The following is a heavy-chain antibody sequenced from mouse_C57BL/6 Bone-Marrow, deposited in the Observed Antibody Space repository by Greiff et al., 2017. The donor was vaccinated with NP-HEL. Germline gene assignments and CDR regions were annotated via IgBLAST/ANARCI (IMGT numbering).Heavy chain of an antibody. Sequence: VQLQQSGAELVRPGASVKLSCTASGFNIKDDYMHWVKQRPEQGLEWIGWIDPANGDTEYASKFQGKATITADTSSNTAYLQLSSLTSEDTAVYYCTTYAGSSPAWFAYWGQGTLVTVSA. J-gene: IGHJ3*01. CDR1: GFNIKDDY. CDR2: IDPANGDT. V-gene: IGHV14-4*01. D-gene: IGHD1-1*01. CDR3: TTYAGSSPAWFAY.